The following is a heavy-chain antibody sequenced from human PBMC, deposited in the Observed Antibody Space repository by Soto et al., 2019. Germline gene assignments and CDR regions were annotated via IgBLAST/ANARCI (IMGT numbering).Heavy chain of an antibody. V-gene: IGHV3-33*01. CDR2: IWYDGSNK. D-gene: IGHD1-1*01. Sequence: GGSLRLSCAASGFTFSSYGMHWVRQAPGKGLEWVAVIWYDGSNKYYADSVKGRFTISRDNAENSLYLQMNSLRPEDTAVYYCARSLAKVGSNDDWFDFWGPGTLVTVSS. CDR3: ARSLAKVGSNDDWFDF. CDR1: GFTFSSYG. J-gene: IGHJ5*01.